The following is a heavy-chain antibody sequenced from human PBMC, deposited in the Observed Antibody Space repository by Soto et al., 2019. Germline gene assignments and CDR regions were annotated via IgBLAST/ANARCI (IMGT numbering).Heavy chain of an antibody. J-gene: IGHJ6*03. V-gene: IGHV4-59*02. Sequence: SETLSLTCTVSGGSVSSYYWSWIRQPPGKGLEWIGYIYYSGSTNYNPSLKSRVTISVDTSKNQFSLKLSSVNAADTAVYYCARATTLGIWYKMVSSYMDVRGKGTTVTVSS. CDR1: GGSVSSYY. D-gene: IGHD6-13*01. CDR3: ARATTLGIWYKMVSSYMDV. CDR2: IYYSGST.